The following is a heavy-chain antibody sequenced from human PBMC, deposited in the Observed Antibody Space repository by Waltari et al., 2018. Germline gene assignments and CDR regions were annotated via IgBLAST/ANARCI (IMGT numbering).Heavy chain of an antibody. CDR1: GGTFSSYA. J-gene: IGHJ4*02. CDR3: ARDGGYCTNGVCYSPLDY. Sequence: QVQLVQSGAEVKKPGSSVKVSCKASGGTFSSYAIRWVRQAPGPGLEWMGGIIPIFGTANYAQKFQGRVTITADESTSTAYMELSSLRSEDTAVYYCARDGGYCTNGVCYSPLDYWGQGTLVTVSS. CDR2: IIPIFGTA. V-gene: IGHV1-69*01. D-gene: IGHD2-8*01.